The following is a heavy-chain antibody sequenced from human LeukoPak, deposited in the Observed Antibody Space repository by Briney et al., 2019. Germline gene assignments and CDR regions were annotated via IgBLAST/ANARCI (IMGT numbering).Heavy chain of an antibody. V-gene: IGHV1-69*06. Sequence: ASVKVSCKASGYTFTSYYMHWVRQAPGQGLEWMGGIIPIFGTANYAQKFQGRVTITADKSTSTAYMELSSLRSEDTAVYYCARDFTRIAAAGTAFDIWGQGTMVTVSS. CDR3: ARDFTRIAAAGTAFDI. J-gene: IGHJ3*02. D-gene: IGHD6-13*01. CDR2: IIPIFGTA. CDR1: GYTFTSYY.